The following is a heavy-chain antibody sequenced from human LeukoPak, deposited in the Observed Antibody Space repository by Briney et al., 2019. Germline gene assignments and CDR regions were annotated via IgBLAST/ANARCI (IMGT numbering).Heavy chain of an antibody. V-gene: IGHV1-2*02. CDR1: GYTFTGSGWY. J-gene: IGHJ4*02. CDR3: ARDGPAQMVDFDY. D-gene: IGHD3-10*01. CDR2: IHPNNGAT. Sequence: ASVTVSCKASGYTFTGSGWYLYWLRQAPGQGLECVGWIHPNNGATLYAQKFQGRVAMTTDTSISTAYMELSRLRPDATAMYYCARDGPAQMVDFDYWGQGTLVTVSS.